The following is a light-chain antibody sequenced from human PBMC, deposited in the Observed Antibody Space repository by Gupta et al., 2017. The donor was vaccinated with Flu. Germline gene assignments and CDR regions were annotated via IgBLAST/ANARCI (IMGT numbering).Light chain of an antibody. CDR2: DAS. V-gene: IGKV1-39*01. J-gene: IGKJ3*01. CDR3: QQSYSSPLFT. CDR1: QSISSY. Sequence: DIQMTQSPSSLSASVGDRVTITCRASQSISSYLNWYQQKRGKAPKLLIYDASTLQSGVPSRFSGSGSGTDFTLTISSLQPEDFATYYCQQSYSSPLFTFGRGTTVDIK.